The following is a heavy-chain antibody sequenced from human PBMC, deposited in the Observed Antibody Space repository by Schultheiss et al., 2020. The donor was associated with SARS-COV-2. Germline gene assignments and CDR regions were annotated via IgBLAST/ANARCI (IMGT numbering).Heavy chain of an antibody. J-gene: IGHJ6*02. CDR2: IKQDGSEK. V-gene: IGHV3-7*01. CDR1: GFTFSSYW. CDR3: ARDQIPSIVVVPAAIQYYYYYGMDV. D-gene: IGHD2-2*01. Sequence: GGSLRLSCAASGFTFSSYWMSWVRQAPGKGLEWVANIKQDGSEKYYVDSVKGRFTISRDNAKNSLYLQMNSLRAEDTAVYYCARDQIPSIVVVPAAIQYYYYYGMDVWGQGTTVTVSS.